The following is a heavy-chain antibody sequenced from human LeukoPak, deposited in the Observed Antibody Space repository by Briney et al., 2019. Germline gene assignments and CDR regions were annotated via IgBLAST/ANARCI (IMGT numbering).Heavy chain of an antibody. V-gene: IGHV3-23*01. CDR3: AKGDYDRSGTFDY. CDR2: ISASGGNS. Sequence: GGSLRLSCTVSGFTFSTYAMTWVRQAPGKGLEWVSAISASGGNSYYADSVKGRFTMSRDNSKNTLYLQMNSLRAEDTAIYYCAKGDYDRSGTFDYWGQGTLVTVSS. CDR1: GFTFSTYA. D-gene: IGHD3-22*01. J-gene: IGHJ4*02.